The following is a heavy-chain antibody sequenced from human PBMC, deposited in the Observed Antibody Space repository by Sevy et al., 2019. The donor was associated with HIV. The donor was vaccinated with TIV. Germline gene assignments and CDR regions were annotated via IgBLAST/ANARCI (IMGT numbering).Heavy chain of an antibody. V-gene: IGHV3-11*01. J-gene: IGHJ5*02. CDR1: EFTFSDYY. Sequence: GGSLRLSCAASEFTFSDYYMTWIRHAPGKGLECISYISTGSTTMYYADSVKGRFTISRDNAKNSLYLQMNSLRADDTAVYYCASAAVAGDAWFDPWGQGILVTVSS. D-gene: IGHD6-19*01. CDR3: ASAAVAGDAWFDP. CDR2: ISTGSTTM.